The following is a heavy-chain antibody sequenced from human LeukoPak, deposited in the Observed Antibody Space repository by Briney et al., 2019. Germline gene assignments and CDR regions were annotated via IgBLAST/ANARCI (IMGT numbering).Heavy chain of an antibody. V-gene: IGHV4-59*01. CDR1: GSSISSYY. D-gene: IGHD3-22*01. Sequence: KPSETLSLTCTVSGSSISSYYWSWIRQPPGKGLEWIGYNHYSGSTNYNPSLKSRVTISIDTFKNQFSLILTSVTAADTAVYYCARHYDTSGYYIYKDVWGKGTTVTVSS. CDR2: NHYSGST. J-gene: IGHJ6*03. CDR3: ARHYDTSGYYIYKDV.